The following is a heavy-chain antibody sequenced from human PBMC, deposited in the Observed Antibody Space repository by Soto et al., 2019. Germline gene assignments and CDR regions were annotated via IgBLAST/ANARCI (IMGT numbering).Heavy chain of an antibody. Sequence: GGSLRLSCVASEFMFNYYWMTWVRQAPGKGLEWVANINKDGSQQYYVETVRGRFAISRDNAKNSLYLQMNSLRVEDTAVYYCAKDGYTHGQPDYWGQGTLVTVSS. CDR1: EFMFNYYW. CDR2: INKDGSQQ. CDR3: AKDGYTHGQPDY. D-gene: IGHD5-18*01. V-gene: IGHV3-7*03. J-gene: IGHJ4*02.